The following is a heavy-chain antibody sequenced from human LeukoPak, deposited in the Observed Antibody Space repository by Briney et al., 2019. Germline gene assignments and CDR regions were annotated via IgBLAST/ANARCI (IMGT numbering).Heavy chain of an antibody. J-gene: IGHJ4*02. V-gene: IGHV3-30*18. CDR1: GFTFSVYG. CDR2: ISYDGGNQ. D-gene: IGHD2-15*01. Sequence: GRSLRLSCAASGFTFSVYGMHWVRQAPGKGLEWVSFISYDGGNQYYADSVKGRFTISRDNSKKTLFLQVNSLRAEDTAVYYCAKEAPLGYCTGGSCYSGSYFDYWGQGTLVTVSS. CDR3: AKEAPLGYCTGGSCYSGSYFDY.